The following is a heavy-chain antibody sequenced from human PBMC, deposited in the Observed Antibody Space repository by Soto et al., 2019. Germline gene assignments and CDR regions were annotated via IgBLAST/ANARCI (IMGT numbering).Heavy chain of an antibody. V-gene: IGHV3-21*01. CDR1: GFTFSSYS. CDR3: ARGRREPADAFDI. Sequence: PGGSLRLSCAASGFTFSSYSMNWVRQAPGKGLEWVSSISSSSSYIYYADSVKGRFTISRDNAKNSLYLQMNSLRAEDTAVYYCARGRREPADAFDIWGQGTMVTVSS. J-gene: IGHJ3*02. D-gene: IGHD1-1*01. CDR2: ISSSSSYI.